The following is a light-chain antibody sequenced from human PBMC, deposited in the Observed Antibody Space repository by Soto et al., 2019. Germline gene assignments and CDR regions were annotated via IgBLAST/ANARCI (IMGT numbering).Light chain of an antibody. CDR3: QQYGSLPWT. V-gene: IGKV3-20*01. Sequence: EIVLTQSPGTLSLSPGERATLSCRASQSVSSSYLAWYQQKPGQAPRLLIYGASSRATGIPDRFSGSGSGTDFTLTISRLEPEDFAVYYFQQYGSLPWTFGQGTKVEIK. J-gene: IGKJ1*01. CDR1: QSVSSSY. CDR2: GAS.